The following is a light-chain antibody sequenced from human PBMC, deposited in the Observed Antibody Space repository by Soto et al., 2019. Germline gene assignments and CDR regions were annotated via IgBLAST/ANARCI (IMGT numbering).Light chain of an antibody. CDR1: SSDVGGYNY. CDR2: DVS. J-gene: IGLJ1*01. CDR3: SSYTSSRLYV. Sequence: QSALTQPASVSGSPGQAITISCTGTSSDVGGYNYVSWYQQHPGKAPKLMIYDVSNRPSGVSNRFSGSKSGNTASLTISGLQVEDEADYYCSSYTSSRLYVFGTGTKVTVL. V-gene: IGLV2-14*01.